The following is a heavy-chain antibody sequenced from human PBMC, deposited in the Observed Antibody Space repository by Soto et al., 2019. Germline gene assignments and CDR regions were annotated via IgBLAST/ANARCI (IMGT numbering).Heavy chain of an antibody. V-gene: IGHV4-34*01. CDR2: INHSGST. CDR1: GGSFSGYY. D-gene: IGHD3-22*01. CDR3: ARAGYYDSSGYFLGFDY. Sequence: PSETLSLTCAVYGGSFSGYYWSWIRQPPGKGLEWIGEINHSGSTNYNPSLKSRVTISVDTSKNQFSLKLSPVTAADTAVYYCARAGYYDSSGYFLGFDYWGQGTLVTVS. J-gene: IGHJ4*02.